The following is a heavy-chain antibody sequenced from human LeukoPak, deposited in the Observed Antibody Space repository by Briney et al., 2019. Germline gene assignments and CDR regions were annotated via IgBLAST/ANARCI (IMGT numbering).Heavy chain of an antibody. CDR3: ARYCSSPTCYGTYPF. J-gene: IGHJ4*02. Sequence: GGSLRLSCAASGFSFGSFWMSWVRQTPGKGLEWVANIKQNGSEEYYLDSVKGRFTVSRDNANNSLFLQMNSLRAEDTAKYYCARYCSSPTCYGTYPFWGQGTLVTVSS. V-gene: IGHV3-7*01. D-gene: IGHD2-2*01. CDR1: GFSFGSFW. CDR2: IKQNGSEE.